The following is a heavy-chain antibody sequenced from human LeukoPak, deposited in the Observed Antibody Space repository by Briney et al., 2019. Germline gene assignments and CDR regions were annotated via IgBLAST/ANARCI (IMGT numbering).Heavy chain of an antibody. D-gene: IGHD4-17*01. CDR2: IYHSGST. J-gene: IGHJ5*02. CDR3: ARGRFTTVTTGFDP. Sequence: SETLSLTCTVSGGSISSGDYSWSWIRQPPGKGLEWIGYIYHSGSTYYNPSLKSRVTISVDRSKNQFSLKLSSVTAADTAVYYCARGRFTTVTTGFDPWGQGTLVTVSS. V-gene: IGHV4-30-2*01. CDR1: GGSISSGDYS.